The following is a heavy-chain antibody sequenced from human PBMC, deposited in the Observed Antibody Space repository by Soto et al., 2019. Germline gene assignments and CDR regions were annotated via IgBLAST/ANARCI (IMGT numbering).Heavy chain of an antibody. CDR1: GGSISSGDYY. CDR2: IYYSGST. J-gene: IGHJ4*02. Sequence: SETLSLTCTVSGGSISSGDYYWSWIRQFPKKGLEWIGYIYYSGSTYYNPSLKSRVAMSVDTSKNQFSLKLSSVTAADTAIYYCAREGRLATAGRFDYRGQGTLVTVSS. CDR3: AREGRLATAGRFDY. V-gene: IGHV4-31*03. D-gene: IGHD6-13*01.